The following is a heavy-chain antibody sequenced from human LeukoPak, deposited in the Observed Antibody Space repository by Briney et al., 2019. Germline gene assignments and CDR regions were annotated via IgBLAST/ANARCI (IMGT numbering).Heavy chain of an antibody. D-gene: IGHD2-8*02. Sequence: PGGSLRLSCAASGFTFNKYAMHWVRQIPGTGLVWVSRLGADGSGTRYADSVKGRFTISRDNAKSTVYLQMSSLRADDTAVYYCARDGFTGPRTAYLDHWGQGTLVTVSS. CDR1: GFTFNKYA. CDR3: ARDGFTGPRTAYLDH. V-gene: IGHV3-74*01. J-gene: IGHJ4*01. CDR2: LGADGSGT.